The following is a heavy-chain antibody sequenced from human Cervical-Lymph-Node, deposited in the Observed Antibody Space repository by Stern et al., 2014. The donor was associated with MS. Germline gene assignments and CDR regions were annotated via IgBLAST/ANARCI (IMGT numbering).Heavy chain of an antibody. CDR3: AKSRSYCGGDCHRPLYYYYGLDV. J-gene: IGHJ6*02. D-gene: IGHD2-21*02. CDR2: IDPSGGST. Sequence: QLVESGAEVKKPGASVKVSCKASGYPFTSYYMHWVRQAPGQGLEWMGIIDPSGGSTKYAQKFQGRVTMTRDTSTSTVFMELSSLRSEDTAVYYCAKSRSYCGGDCHRPLYYYYGLDVWGQGTTVTVSS. V-gene: IGHV1-46*03. CDR1: GYPFTSYY.